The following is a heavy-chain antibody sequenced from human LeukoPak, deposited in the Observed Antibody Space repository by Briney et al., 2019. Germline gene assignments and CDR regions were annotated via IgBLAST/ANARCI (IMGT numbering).Heavy chain of an antibody. CDR2: INPSGGAT. V-gene: IGHV1-46*01. CDR3: ARVRGGVRGVVWDL. J-gene: IGHJ4*02. D-gene: IGHD3-10*01. CDR1: GYTFTTYY. Sequence: ASVKVSCKASGYTFTTYYLHWVRQAPGQGLDWMGIINPSGGATSYAQKFQGGVTLTRDTSTSTVYMELSSLKSEDTGVYYCARVRGGVRGVVWDLWGQGTLVTVPS.